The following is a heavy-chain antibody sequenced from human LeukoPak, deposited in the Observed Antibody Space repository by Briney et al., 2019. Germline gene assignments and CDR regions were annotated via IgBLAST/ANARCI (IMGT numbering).Heavy chain of an antibody. V-gene: IGHV3-15*01. CDR1: GFTFSNAW. CDR3: ASYGSGSHDY. J-gene: IGHJ4*02. CDR2: ITTKAEGGTT. D-gene: IGHD3-10*01. Sequence: GGSLRLSCAASGFTFSNAWMNWVRQAPGKGLEWVGRITTKAEGGTTDYAAPVKGRFSISRDDSKNTVYLQMNSPKTEDTAVYYCASYGSGSHDYWGQGSVVTVSS.